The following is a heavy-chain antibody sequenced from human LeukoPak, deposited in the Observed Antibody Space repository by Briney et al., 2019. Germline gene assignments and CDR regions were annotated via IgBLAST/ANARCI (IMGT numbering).Heavy chain of an antibody. Sequence: PGGSLRLSCAASGFTFSSYGMHWVRQAPGKGREWVAVIWYDGSNKYYADSVKGRFTISRDNSKTTLYLQMNSLRAEDTAVYYCARDKWELLGGMDVWGQGTTVTVSS. CDR3: ARDKWELLGGMDV. D-gene: IGHD1-26*01. CDR1: GFTFSSYG. V-gene: IGHV3-33*01. CDR2: IWYDGSNK. J-gene: IGHJ6*02.